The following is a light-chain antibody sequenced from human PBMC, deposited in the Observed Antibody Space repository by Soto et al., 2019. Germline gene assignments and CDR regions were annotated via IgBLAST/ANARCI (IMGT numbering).Light chain of an antibody. CDR3: QQYGSWT. CDR2: GTS. V-gene: IGKV3-20*01. Sequence: ESVLTQSPGTVSVSPGERATLSCRASQTISSNNLAWYQQKPGQAPSLLIYGTSSGATGIPDRFSGSGSGTDFTLTISRLEPEDSAIYYCQQYGSWTFGQGTKVEI. CDR1: QTISSNN. J-gene: IGKJ1*01.